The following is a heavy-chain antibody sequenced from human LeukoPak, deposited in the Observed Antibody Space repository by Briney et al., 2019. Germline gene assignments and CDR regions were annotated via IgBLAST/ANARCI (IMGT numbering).Heavy chain of an antibody. CDR2: IYYSGST. D-gene: IGHD3-10*01. V-gene: IGHV4-59*01. CDR1: GGSISSYY. CDR3: AGSLWFGEFYFDY. J-gene: IGHJ4*02. Sequence: SETLSLTCTVSGGSISSYYWSWIRQPPGKALEWIGYIYYSGSTNYNPSLKSRVTISVATSKNQFSLKLSSVTAADTAVYYCAGSLWFGEFYFDYWGQGTLVTVSS.